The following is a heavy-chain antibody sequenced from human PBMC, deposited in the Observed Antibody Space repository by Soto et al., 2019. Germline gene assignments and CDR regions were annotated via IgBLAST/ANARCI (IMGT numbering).Heavy chain of an antibody. V-gene: IGHV4-31*03. CDR2: IYYSGST. CDR3: ASDSYGSLGLDY. CDR1: GGSISSAGYY. Sequence: QVQLQESGPGLVKPSQTLSLTCTVSGGSISSAGYYWSWIRQHPGKGLEWIGYIYYSGSTYYNPSLKSRVTISVDTSKNQFSLKLSSVTAADTAVYYCASDSYGSLGLDYWGQGTLVTVSS. J-gene: IGHJ4*02. D-gene: IGHD5-18*01.